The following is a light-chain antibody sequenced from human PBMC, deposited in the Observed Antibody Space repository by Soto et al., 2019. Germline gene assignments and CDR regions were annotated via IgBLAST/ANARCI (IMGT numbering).Light chain of an antibody. J-gene: IGKJ3*01. Sequence: DIVLTPSPGTLSLSPGERATLSCRASQSVSSSYLAWYQQKPGQAPRLLIYGASSRATGIPDRFSGSGSGTDFTLTIIRLEPEDFAVYYWQQYGSSPPTFGPGTKVDIK. CDR2: GAS. CDR1: QSVSSSY. CDR3: QQYGSSPPT. V-gene: IGKV3-20*01.